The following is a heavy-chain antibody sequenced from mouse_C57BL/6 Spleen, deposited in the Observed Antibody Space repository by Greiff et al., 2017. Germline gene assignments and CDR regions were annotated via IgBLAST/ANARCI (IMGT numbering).Heavy chain of an antibody. J-gene: IGHJ3*01. CDR1: GYTFTSYG. Sequence: QVQLKESGAELARPGASVKLSCKASGYTFTSYGISWVKQRTGQGLEWIGEIYPRSGNTYYNEKFKGKATLTADKSSSTAYMELRSLTSEDSAVYFCARWDSNYGFAYWGQGTLVTVSA. D-gene: IGHD2-5*01. CDR2: IYPRSGNT. V-gene: IGHV1-81*01. CDR3: ARWDSNYGFAY.